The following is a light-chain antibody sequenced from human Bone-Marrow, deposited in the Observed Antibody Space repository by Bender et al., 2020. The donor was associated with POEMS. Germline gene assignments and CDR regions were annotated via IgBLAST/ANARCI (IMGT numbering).Light chain of an antibody. J-gene: IGLJ1*01. V-gene: IGLV2-8*01. CDR1: SSDIGAYDY. CDR3: CSYAGSDTFV. CDR2: EVR. Sequence: QSALTQPPSASGSPGQSVTISCTGTSSDIGAYDYVSWYQQHLGKAPKLIIFEVRQRPSGVPDRFSGSKSGETAFLTISGLQTEDEADYYCCSYAGSDTFVFGTGTKVTVL.